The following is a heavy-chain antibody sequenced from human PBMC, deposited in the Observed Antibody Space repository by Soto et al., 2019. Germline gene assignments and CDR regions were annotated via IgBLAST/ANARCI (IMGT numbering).Heavy chain of an antibody. D-gene: IGHD6-6*01. CDR3: ARGVAARPFDP. V-gene: IGHV1-2*04. CDR2: INPNSGGT. CDR1: GYTFNGYY. Sequence: ASVKVSCKASGYTFNGYYMHWLRQAPGQGLEWMGWINPNSGGTNYAQKFQDWVTMTWDTSISTTYMELSRLRSDDTAVYYCARGVAARPFDPWGQGTLVTVSS. J-gene: IGHJ5*02.